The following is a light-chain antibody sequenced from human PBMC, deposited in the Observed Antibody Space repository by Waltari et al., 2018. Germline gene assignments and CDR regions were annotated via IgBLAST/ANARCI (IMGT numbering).Light chain of an antibody. V-gene: IGLV4-69*01. CDR1: SGHSSNI. J-gene: IGLJ3*02. Sequence: QLVVTQSPSASAPLGASVKLTCTLSSGHSSNIVAWLQQRPEKGPRSLMKVNSDGIHITGDEDPERVSGSSSGAERYLTISSLQSDDEADYYCQTGGHGTWVFGGGTTLTVL. CDR3: QTGGHGTWV. CDR2: VNSDGIH.